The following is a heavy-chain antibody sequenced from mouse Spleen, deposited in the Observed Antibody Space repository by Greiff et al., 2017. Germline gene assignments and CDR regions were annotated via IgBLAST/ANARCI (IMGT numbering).Heavy chain of an antibody. V-gene: IGHV1-39*01. Sequence: VQLQQSGPELVKPGASVKISCKASGYSFTDYNMNWVKQSNGKSLEWIGVINPNYGTTSYNQKFKGKATLTVDQSSSTAYMQLNSLTSEDSAVYYCAREGLITTVVATEAYWGQGTLVTVSA. J-gene: IGHJ3*01. D-gene: IGHD1-1*01. CDR1: GYSFTDYN. CDR2: INPNYGTT. CDR3: AREGLITTVVATEAY.